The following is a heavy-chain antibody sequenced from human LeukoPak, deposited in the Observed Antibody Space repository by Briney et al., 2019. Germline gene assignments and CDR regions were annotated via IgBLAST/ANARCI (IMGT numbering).Heavy chain of an antibody. J-gene: IGHJ3*02. V-gene: IGHV3-33*01. CDR1: GFTFSKNG. D-gene: IGHD1-26*01. CDR3: ATSKRLVGAGGEFEI. Sequence: GGSLRLSCAASGFTFSKNGMHWVRQAPGKGLEWVALIWYDGSKQYYADSVKGRFTISRDSSTLFLQMNSLRAEDTAVYYCATSKRLVGAGGEFEIWGQGTMVTVSS. CDR2: IWYDGSKQ.